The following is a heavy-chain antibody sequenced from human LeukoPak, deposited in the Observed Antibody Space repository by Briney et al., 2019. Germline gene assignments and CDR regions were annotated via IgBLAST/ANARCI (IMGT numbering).Heavy chain of an antibody. V-gene: IGHV4-39*07. J-gene: IGHJ5*02. D-gene: IGHD6-19*01. CDR1: GGSISSSSYY. CDR3: ARENELQWLGGANWFDP. Sequence: SETLSLTCTVSGGSISSSSYYWGWIRQPPGKGLEWIGSIYYSGSTYYNPSLKSQVTISVDTSKNQFSLKLSSVTAADTAVYYCARENELQWLGGANWFDPWGQGTLVTVSP. CDR2: IYYSGST.